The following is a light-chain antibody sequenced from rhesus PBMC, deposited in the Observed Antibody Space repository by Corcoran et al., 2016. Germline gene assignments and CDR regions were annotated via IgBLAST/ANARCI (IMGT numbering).Light chain of an antibody. V-gene: IGKV3-42*01. Sequence: EIVMTQSPATLSLSPGERATLSCRSSQSVSSSLAWYQQKPGQAPKLLIDGASSRTTGIPDRGSGSGSRTEFTRTISSLEPEDVGVYSCQQDYSWPPFTFGPGTKLDIK. CDR3: QQDYSWPPFT. CDR1: QSVSSS. J-gene: IGKJ3*01. CDR2: GAS.